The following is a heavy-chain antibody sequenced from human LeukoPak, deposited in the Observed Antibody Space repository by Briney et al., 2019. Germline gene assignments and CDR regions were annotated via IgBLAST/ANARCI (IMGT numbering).Heavy chain of an antibody. J-gene: IGHJ5*02. D-gene: IGHD3-3*01. CDR2: ISYDGSNR. CDR3: ASLGRTIFGVVFDPLRRWFDP. Sequence: PGGSLRLSCVGSGFTFNRYAFHWVRQAPGKGLEWVAVISYDGSNRYYADSVKGRFTVSRDNSKNTLYLQMDSLRYEDTATYYCASLGRTIFGVVFDPLRRWFDPWGQGTLVTVFS. CDR1: GFTFNRYA. V-gene: IGHV3-30*03.